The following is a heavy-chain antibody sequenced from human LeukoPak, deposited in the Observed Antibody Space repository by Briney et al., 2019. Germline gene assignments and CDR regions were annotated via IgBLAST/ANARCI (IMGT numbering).Heavy chain of an antibody. D-gene: IGHD2-15*01. CDR1: GYTFTSYG. J-gene: IGHJ4*02. Sequence: ASVKVSCKASGYTFTSYGISWVRQAPGQGLEWMGWISTYNGDTNYAQKLQGRVTMTTDTSTSTAYMELRSLRSDDTAVYYCAKQRFGVVVAGGPLDYWGQGTLVTVSS. CDR3: AKQRFGVVVAGGPLDY. V-gene: IGHV1-18*01. CDR2: ISTYNGDT.